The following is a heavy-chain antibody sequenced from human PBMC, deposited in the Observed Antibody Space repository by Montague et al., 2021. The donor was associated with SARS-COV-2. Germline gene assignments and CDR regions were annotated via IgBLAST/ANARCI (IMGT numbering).Heavy chain of an antibody. CDR3: ARDDYTPGDYYYYYGMDV. CDR1: GYSISSGYY. J-gene: IGHJ6*02. CDR2: IHHSGST. V-gene: IGHV4-38-2*02. D-gene: IGHD4-11*01. Sequence: SESLSLTCTVSGYSISSGYYWGWIRQPPGKGLEWIGSIHHSGSTYYNPSLKSRVTISVDTSKNQFSLKLSSVTAADTAVYYCARDDYTPGDYYYYYGMDVWGQGTTVTVSS.